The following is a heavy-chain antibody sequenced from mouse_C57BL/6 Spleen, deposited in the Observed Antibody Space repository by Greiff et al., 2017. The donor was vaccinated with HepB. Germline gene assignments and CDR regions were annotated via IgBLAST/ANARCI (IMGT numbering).Heavy chain of an antibody. Sequence: EVKLQESGGGLVKPGGSLKLSCAASGFTFSSYAMSWVRQTPEKRLEWVATISDGGSYTYYPDNVKGRFTISRDNAKNNLYLQMSHLKSEDTAMYYCARDGYYDYDGAWFAYWGQGTLVTVSA. CDR2: ISDGGSYT. CDR1: GFTFSSYA. J-gene: IGHJ3*01. V-gene: IGHV5-4*01. CDR3: ARDGYYDYDGAWFAY. D-gene: IGHD2-4*01.